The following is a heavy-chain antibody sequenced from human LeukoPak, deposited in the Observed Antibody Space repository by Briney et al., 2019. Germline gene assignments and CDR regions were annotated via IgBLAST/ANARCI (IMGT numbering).Heavy chain of an antibody. J-gene: IGHJ4*02. Sequence: GGSLRLSCAASGFTFSSYAMSWVRQAPGKGLEWVSAISGSGGSTYYADSVKGRFTISRDNSKNTLYLQMNSLRAEDTAVYYCANIGRGQYYYDSSGYFYWGQGTLVTVSS. CDR2: ISGSGGST. D-gene: IGHD3-22*01. CDR1: GFTFSSYA. V-gene: IGHV3-23*01. CDR3: ANIGRGQYYYDSSGYFY.